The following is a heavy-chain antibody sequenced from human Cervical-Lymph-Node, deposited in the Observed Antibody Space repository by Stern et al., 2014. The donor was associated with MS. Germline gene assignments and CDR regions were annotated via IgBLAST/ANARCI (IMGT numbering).Heavy chain of an antibody. J-gene: IGHJ4*02. Sequence: EVQLVESGGGLVQPGGSLRLSCAASGFTFSSYSMNWVRQAPGKGLEGVSYISSSSSTIYYADSGKGRFTISRDNAKNSLYLQMNSLRDEDAAVYYCARARYCGSTSCYFDYWGQGTLVTVSS. CDR1: GFTFSSYS. CDR3: ARARYCGSTSCYFDY. CDR2: ISSSSSTI. V-gene: IGHV3-48*02. D-gene: IGHD2-2*01.